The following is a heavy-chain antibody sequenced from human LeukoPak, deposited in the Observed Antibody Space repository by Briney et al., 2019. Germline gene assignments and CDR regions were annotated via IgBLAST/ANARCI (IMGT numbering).Heavy chain of an antibody. CDR1: GFTFSRYS. CDR3: VCLGLGGLSLD. D-gene: IGHD3-16*01. Sequence: GGSLRLSCAASGFTFSRYSMHWVRQAPGKGLVWVSHVNSDGSGTDYANSVKGRFTISRDNAKNTLYLQMNSLRVEDTAVYYCVCLGLGGLSLDWGQGTLVTVSS. J-gene: IGHJ4*02. V-gene: IGHV3-74*01. CDR2: VNSDGSGT.